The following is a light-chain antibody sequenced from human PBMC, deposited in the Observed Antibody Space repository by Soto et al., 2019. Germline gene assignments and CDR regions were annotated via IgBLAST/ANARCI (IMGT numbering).Light chain of an antibody. Sequence: QSALTQPASVSGSHGQSITISCTGTSSDVGGYNDVSWYQQHPGKAPKLMIYDVSNRPSGVSNRFSGSKSGNTASLTISGLQAEDEADYYCSSYTSSSTVVFGGGTKVTVL. CDR2: DVS. CDR1: SSDVGGYND. V-gene: IGLV2-14*01. CDR3: SSYTSSSTVV. J-gene: IGLJ2*01.